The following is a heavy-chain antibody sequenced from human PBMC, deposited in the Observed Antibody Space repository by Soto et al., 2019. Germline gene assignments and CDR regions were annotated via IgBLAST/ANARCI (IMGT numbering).Heavy chain of an antibody. D-gene: IGHD2-21*02. V-gene: IGHV1-18*01. CDR3: ARLRLRIKVTPNALPSFDC. Sequence: QVQLVQSGAEVKKPGASVKVSCKASGYTFTNYGINWVRQAPGQGLEWMGWISGYDGNTNYAQKLQGRVTMTTDTSTSSAYIELRSLRSDVTAVYYCARLRLRIKVTPNALPSFDCWVQGALDTVSS. J-gene: IGHJ4*02. CDR2: ISGYDGNT. CDR1: GYTFTNYG.